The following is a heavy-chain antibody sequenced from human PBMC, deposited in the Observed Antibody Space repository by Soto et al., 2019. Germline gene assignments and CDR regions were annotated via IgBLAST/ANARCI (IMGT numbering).Heavy chain of an antibody. CDR2: ISGSGGST. CDR1: GFTFSSYA. D-gene: IGHD3-10*01. CDR3: AKDVKSSSQYYYYGSGSYYTIDAPMYYFDY. J-gene: IGHJ4*02. Sequence: GGSLRLSCAASGFTFSSYAMSWVRQAPGKGLEWVSAISGSGGSTYYADSVKGRFTISRDNSKNTLYLQMNSLRAEDTAVYYCAKDVKSSSQYYYYGSGSYYTIDAPMYYFDYWGQGTLVTVSS. V-gene: IGHV3-23*01.